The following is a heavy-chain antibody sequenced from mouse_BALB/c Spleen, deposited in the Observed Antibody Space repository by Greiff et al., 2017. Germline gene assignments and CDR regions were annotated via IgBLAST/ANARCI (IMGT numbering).Heavy chain of an antibody. V-gene: IGHV1-4*01. CDR3: ASSYDGYYVRVAY. Sequence: VQRVESGAELARPGASVKMSCKASGYTFTSYTMHWVKQRPGQGLEWIGYINPSSGYTNYNQKFKDKATLTADKSSSTAYMQLSSLTSEDSAVYYCASSYDGYYVRVAYWGQGTLVTVSA. CDR2: INPSSGYT. J-gene: IGHJ3*01. CDR1: GYTFTSYT. D-gene: IGHD2-3*01.